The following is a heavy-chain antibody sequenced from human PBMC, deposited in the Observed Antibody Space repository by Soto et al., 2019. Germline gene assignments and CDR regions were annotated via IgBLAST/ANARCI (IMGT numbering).Heavy chain of an antibody. V-gene: IGHV4-39*01. CDR3: ARLRTYYYGSGSYYHPNWFDP. D-gene: IGHD3-10*01. J-gene: IGHJ5*02. CDR2: IYYSGST. CDR1: GGSISSSSYY. Sequence: SETLSLTCTVSGGSISSSSYYWGWIRQPPGKGLEWIGSIYYSGSTYYNPSLKSRVTISVDTSKNQFSLKLSSVTAADTAVYYCARLRTYYYGSGSYYHPNWFDPWGQGTLVTVSS.